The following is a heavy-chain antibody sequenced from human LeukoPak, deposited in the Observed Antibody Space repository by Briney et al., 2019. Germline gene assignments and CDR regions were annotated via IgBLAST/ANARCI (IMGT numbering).Heavy chain of an antibody. Sequence: KPGGSLRLSCAASGFTFSSSAMTWVRQAPGKGLEWVSGIGGGGTGTHYADSVKGRFTISKDNAKNSLYLQMNSLRAEDTAVYYCARAGGSTVSHSDYWGQGTLVTVSS. D-gene: IGHD4-17*01. J-gene: IGHJ4*02. CDR1: GFTFSSSA. CDR2: IGGGGTGT. CDR3: ARAGGSTVSHSDY. V-gene: IGHV3-21*01.